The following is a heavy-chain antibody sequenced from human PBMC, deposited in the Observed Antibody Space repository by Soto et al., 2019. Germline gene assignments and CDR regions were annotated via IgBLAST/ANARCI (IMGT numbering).Heavy chain of an antibody. D-gene: IGHD5-18*01. V-gene: IGHV4-31*03. CDR2: IYYSGST. Sequence: PSETLSLTCTVSGGSIRGGGYYWSWVRHSPRRGLEWIGNIYYSGSTYYNPSLKSRLTISVDTSKNQFSLNLSSVTAADTAVYYCARDRLMATAGTARHYFGLDVWGQGTTVTVSS. CDR3: ARDRLMATAGTARHYFGLDV. J-gene: IGHJ6*02. CDR1: GGSIRGGGYY.